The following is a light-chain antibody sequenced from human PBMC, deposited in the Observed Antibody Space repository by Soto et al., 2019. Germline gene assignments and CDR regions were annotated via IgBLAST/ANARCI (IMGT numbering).Light chain of an antibody. CDR2: NNH. Sequence: QSVLTQAPSASGTPGQRVTISCSGSSSNIGSKTVNWYQQLPGMAPKLLIFNNHQRPSGVPDRFSGSKSGTSASLAISGLHSEDEADYYCAAWDDSLNACVFGTGTKLTVL. CDR3: AAWDDSLNACV. CDR1: SSNIGSKT. V-gene: IGLV1-44*01. J-gene: IGLJ1*01.